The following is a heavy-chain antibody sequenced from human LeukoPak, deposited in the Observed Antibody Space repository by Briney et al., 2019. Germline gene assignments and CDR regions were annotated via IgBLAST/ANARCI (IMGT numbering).Heavy chain of an antibody. V-gene: IGHV3-30*02. CDR3: AKEAWLTGWNYYFDY. Sequence: PGGSLRLSCAASGFTFSTYGMHWVRQAPGKGLEWVTYIHHDGSHIHYADSVKGRFTISRDNSKNTLYLQMNSLRAEDTAVYYCAKEAWLTGWNYYFDYWGQGTLVTVSS. CDR1: GFTFSTYG. D-gene: IGHD5-12*01. J-gene: IGHJ4*02. CDR2: IHHDGSHI.